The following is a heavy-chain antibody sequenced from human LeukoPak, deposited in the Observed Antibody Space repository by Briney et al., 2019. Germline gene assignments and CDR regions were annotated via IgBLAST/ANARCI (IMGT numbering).Heavy chain of an antibody. Sequence: SETLSLTCTVSGGSISSYYWSWIRQPAGKGLEWIGRIYTSGSTNYNPSLKSRVTMSVDTSKNQFSLKLSSVTAADTAVYYCAREPIEYSSSDHNPWGQGTLVTVSS. J-gene: IGHJ5*02. CDR3: AREPIEYSSSDHNP. V-gene: IGHV4-4*07. D-gene: IGHD6-6*01. CDR1: GGSISSYY. CDR2: IYTSGST.